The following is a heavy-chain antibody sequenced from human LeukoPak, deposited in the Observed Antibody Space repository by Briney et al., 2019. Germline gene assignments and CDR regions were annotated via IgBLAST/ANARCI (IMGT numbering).Heavy chain of an antibody. V-gene: IGHV4-39*07. D-gene: IGHD3-10*01. CDR2: IYYSGST. CDR3: ARGASGYYGSGSYTFDY. J-gene: IGHJ4*02. CDR1: GGSISSYY. Sequence: SETLSLTCTVSGGSISSYYWGWIRPPPGKGLEWIGSIYYSGSTYYKPSLKSRVTISVDTSKNQFSLKLSSVIAADTAVYYCARGASGYYGSGSYTFDYGGQGTLVTVSS.